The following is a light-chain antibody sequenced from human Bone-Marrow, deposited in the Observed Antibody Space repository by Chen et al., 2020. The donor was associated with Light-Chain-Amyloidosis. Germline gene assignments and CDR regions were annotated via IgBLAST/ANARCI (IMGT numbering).Light chain of an antibody. V-gene: IGKV3-20*01. CDR2: GTS. CDR1: QTISSNY. Sequence: EIVLTQSPGTLSLSPGEGSNLSCRASQTISSNYLTLYQQKVGQAPRLLIYGTSSRATDIPDRLTGSGSGTDLTLTINRLEHEDFAMYYCQQYGTSPLTFGGGTKVEIK. J-gene: IGKJ4*01. CDR3: QQYGTSPLT.